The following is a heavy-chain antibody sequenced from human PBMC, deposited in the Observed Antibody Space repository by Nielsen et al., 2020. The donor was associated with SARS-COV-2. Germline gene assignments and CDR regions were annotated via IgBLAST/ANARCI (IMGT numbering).Heavy chain of an antibody. J-gene: IGHJ3*02. Sequence: GESLKISCAASGFTFDDYGMSWVRQAPGKGLEWVSGRNGGSTGYADSVKGRFTISRDNAKNSLYLQMNSLRAEDTALYHCATAPSGSYGGLYAFDIWGQGTMVTVSS. D-gene: IGHD1-26*01. CDR2: RNGGST. CDR1: GFTFDDYG. CDR3: ATAPSGSYGGLYAFDI. V-gene: IGHV3-20*01.